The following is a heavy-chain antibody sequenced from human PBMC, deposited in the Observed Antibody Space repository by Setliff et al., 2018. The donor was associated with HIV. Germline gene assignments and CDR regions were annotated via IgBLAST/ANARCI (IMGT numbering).Heavy chain of an antibody. CDR3: ARLGAEDFSDYDWVDY. D-gene: IGHD5-12*01. CDR2: INHSGDT. V-gene: IGHV4-34*01. Sequence: ASETLSLTCAVYGGSFSGYYRSWIRQPPGKGLEWIGEINHSGDTNYNPSLKSRVTISVDTSKNQFSLNLNSVTAADTAVYYCARLGAEDFSDYDWVDYWGQGTLVTVSS. J-gene: IGHJ4*02. CDR1: GGSFSGYY.